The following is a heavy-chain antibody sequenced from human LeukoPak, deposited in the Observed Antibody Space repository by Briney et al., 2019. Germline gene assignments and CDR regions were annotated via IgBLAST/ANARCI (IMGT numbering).Heavy chain of an antibody. V-gene: IGHV3-33*01. Sequence: GGSLRLSCAASGFTSSSYGMHWVRQAPGKGLEWVAVIWYDGINKYYADSVKGRFTISRDNSKNTLYLQMNSLRAEDTAVYYCARDRGSYGSGSYFDYWGQGSLVTVSS. J-gene: IGHJ4*02. CDR3: ARDRGSYGSGSYFDY. CDR2: IWYDGINK. D-gene: IGHD3-10*01. CDR1: GFTSSSYG.